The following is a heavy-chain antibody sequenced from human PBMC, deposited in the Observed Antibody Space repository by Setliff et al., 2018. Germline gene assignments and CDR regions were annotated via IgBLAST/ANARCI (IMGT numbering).Heavy chain of an antibody. D-gene: IGHD3-22*01. CDR3: VREGVDSRSSTDYRYYMDV. Sequence: SVKVSCKAPGGTFSSYGISWVRQAPGQGLEWMGGSIPIFGTTDYAQKFRGRVTIITDESTSTAFMQLSSLRSEDTAVYYCVREGVDSRSSTDYRYYMDVWGKGTTVTVSS. J-gene: IGHJ6*03. CDR2: SIPIFGTT. V-gene: IGHV1-69*05. CDR1: GGTFSSYG.